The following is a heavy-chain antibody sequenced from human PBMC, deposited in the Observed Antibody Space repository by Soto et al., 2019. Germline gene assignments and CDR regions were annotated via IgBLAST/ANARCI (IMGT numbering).Heavy chain of an antibody. CDR1: GFIFSTYA. D-gene: IGHD4-17*01. CDR3: AHPRGYGVFDAVDI. V-gene: IGHV3-23*01. CDR2: ISSSGDSA. Sequence: PGGYLRLSCAASGFIFSTYAMNWVRQAPGKGLEWVSAISSSGDSAYYAESVRGRFTISRDNSINTLYLQMRSLRPEDTAVYYCAHPRGYGVFDAVDIWGQGKMVTVSS. J-gene: IGHJ3*02.